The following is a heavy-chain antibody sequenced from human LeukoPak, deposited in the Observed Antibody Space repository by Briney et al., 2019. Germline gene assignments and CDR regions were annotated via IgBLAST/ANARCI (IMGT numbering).Heavy chain of an antibody. V-gene: IGHV3-23*01. D-gene: IGHD2-2*01. CDR3: AKQTGTSTSSPGDY. CDR2: ISSSAVRT. J-gene: IGHJ4*02. Sequence: QPGGSLRLSCAASGFNFNTYAMSWVRQAPGKGLEWVSAISSSAVRTYYADSVKGRFTISRDNSKNTVYLQMNSLRDEDTAIYYCAKQTGTSTSSPGDYWGQGTLVTASS. CDR1: GFNFNTYA.